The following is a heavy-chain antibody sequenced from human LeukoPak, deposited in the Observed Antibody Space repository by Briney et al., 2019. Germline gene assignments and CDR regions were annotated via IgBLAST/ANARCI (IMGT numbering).Heavy chain of an antibody. CDR3: ARRIDI. CDR1: GFIFNDYY. CDR2: ISSSGRTI. V-gene: IGHV3-11*01. J-gene: IGHJ3*02. Sequence: GGSLRLSCAASGFIFNDYYMTWIRQAPGKGLEWLSYISSSGRTIYYAGSVKGRFTISRDNANNSLYLQMNSLKVDDTAVYYCARRIDIWGQGTRVTVSS.